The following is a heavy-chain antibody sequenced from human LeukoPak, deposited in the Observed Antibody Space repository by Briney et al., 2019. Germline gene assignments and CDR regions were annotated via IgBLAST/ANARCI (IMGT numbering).Heavy chain of an antibody. Sequence: PSDTLSLTCAVYGGSFSGYYWSWVRQPPGEGLEWIGEINHSGSTNYNPSLKSRVTISVDTSKNQYSLKLSSVTAADTAVYYCARGLANCSSTSCHMGWFDPWGQGTLVTVSS. J-gene: IGHJ5*02. D-gene: IGHD2-2*01. CDR1: GGSFSGYY. CDR2: INHSGST. V-gene: IGHV4-34*01. CDR3: ARGLANCSSTSCHMGWFDP.